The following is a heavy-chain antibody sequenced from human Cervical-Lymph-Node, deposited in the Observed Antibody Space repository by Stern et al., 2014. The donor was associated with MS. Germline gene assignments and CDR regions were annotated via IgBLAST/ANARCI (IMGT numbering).Heavy chain of an antibody. D-gene: IGHD1-1*01. V-gene: IGHV5-51*04. CDR1: GYTFTNNW. CDR3: ARPPPRRKWDDPNYGMDV. Sequence: VQLVESGAEVKKPGESLKISCKGSGYTFTNNWIAWVRQMPGKGLEWMGIIYPDDSDIRYSPSLQGQVTISADKPISTPSLQGSGLKPADSAVYYWARPPPRRKWDDPNYGMDVWGQGTTVTVSS. J-gene: IGHJ6*02. CDR2: IYPDDSDI.